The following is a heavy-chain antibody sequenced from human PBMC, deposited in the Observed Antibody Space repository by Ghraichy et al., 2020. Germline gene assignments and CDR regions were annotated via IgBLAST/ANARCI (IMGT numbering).Heavy chain of an antibody. CDR1: GFTFSSYA. Sequence: GGSLRLSCAASGFTFSSYAMSWVRQAPGKGLEWVSAISGSGGSTYYADSVKGRFTISRDNSKNTLYLQMNSLRAEDTAVYYCAKSYLSRYYDYVWGSYRYPIDYWGQGTLVTVSS. D-gene: IGHD3-16*02. J-gene: IGHJ4*02. CDR3: AKSYLSRYYDYVWGSYRYPIDY. V-gene: IGHV3-23*01. CDR2: ISGSGGST.